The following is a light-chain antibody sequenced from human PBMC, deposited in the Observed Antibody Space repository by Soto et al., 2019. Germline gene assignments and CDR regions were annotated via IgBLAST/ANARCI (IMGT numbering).Light chain of an antibody. J-gene: IGKJ2*01. CDR1: QSVSSY. CDR3: PPRQNWPPLT. CDR2: DAS. Sequence: EIVLTQSPATLSLSPGERATLSCRASQSVSSYLAWYQHKPGEAPRLLLHDASNRATGIPARFSGSGSGTDFTITISSLQPEDFAVYYCPPRQNWPPLTFGQGTKLEIK. V-gene: IGKV3-11*01.